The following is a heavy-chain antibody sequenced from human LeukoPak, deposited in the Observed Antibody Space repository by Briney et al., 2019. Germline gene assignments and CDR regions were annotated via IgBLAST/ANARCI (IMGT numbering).Heavy chain of an antibody. J-gene: IGHJ4*02. Sequence: PGGSLRLSCAASGFTFSSYWMSWVRQAPGKGLEWVANIKQDGSEKYYVDSAKGRFTISRDNAKNSLYLQMNSLRAEDTAVYYCAREYTAMVSVDLDQTRNFDYWGQGTLVTVSS. CDR1: GFTFSSYW. CDR2: IKQDGSEK. D-gene: IGHD5-18*01. V-gene: IGHV3-7*03. CDR3: AREYTAMVSVDLDQTRNFDY.